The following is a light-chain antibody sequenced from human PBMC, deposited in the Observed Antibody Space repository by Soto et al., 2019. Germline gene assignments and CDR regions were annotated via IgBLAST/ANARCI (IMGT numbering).Light chain of an antibody. CDR1: SSDVGAYKY. Sequence: QSALTQPASVSGSPGQSITISCTGTSSDVGAYKYVSWHQQHPGKAPKLMIYDVSNRPSGVSNRFSGSKSGNTASLTISGLQAEDEADYYCSAYTTSRSYIFGSGTQLTVL. J-gene: IGLJ7*01. CDR3: SAYTTSRSYI. CDR2: DVS. V-gene: IGLV2-14*01.